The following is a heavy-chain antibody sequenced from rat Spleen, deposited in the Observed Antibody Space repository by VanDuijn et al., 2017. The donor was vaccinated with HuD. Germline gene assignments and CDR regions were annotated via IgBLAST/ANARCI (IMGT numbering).Heavy chain of an antibody. V-gene: IGHV5-29*01. CDR3: TRRGYLSDWYFDF. Sequence: EVQLVESGGGLVQPGRSLKLSCAASGFTFSDYYMAWVRQPPTKGLEWVATIIYDGSSTYYRDSVKGRFTISRDNARSTLNLQMDSLRSEDTAIYYCTRRGYLSDWYFDFWGPGTMVTVSS. D-gene: IGHD4-4*01. J-gene: IGHJ1*01. CDR1: GFTFSDYY. CDR2: IIYDGSST.